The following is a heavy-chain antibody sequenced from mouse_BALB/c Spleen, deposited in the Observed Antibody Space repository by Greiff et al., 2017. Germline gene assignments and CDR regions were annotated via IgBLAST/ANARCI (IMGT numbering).Heavy chain of an antibody. D-gene: IGHD1-1*01. J-gene: IGHJ2*01. V-gene: IGHV6-6*02. CDR1: GFTFSNYW. CDR2: IRLKSNNYAT. Sequence: EVKLMESGGGLVQPGGSMKLSCVASGFTFSNYWMNWVRQSPEKGLEWVAEIRLKSNNYATHYAESVKGRFTISRDDSKSSVYLQMNNLRAEDTGIYYCTRFTTVVRFDYWGQGTTLTVSS. CDR3: TRFTTVVRFDY.